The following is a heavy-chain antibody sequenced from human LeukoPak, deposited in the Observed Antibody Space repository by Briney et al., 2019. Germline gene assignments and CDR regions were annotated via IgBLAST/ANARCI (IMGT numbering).Heavy chain of an antibody. CDR2: INPSGGST. Sequence: ASVKVSCKASGYTFTSYYMHWVRQAPGQGLEWMGIINPSGGSTSYAQKFQGRVTMTRDTSTSTVYMELSSLRSEDTAVYYCAREYCSSTSCQNYYYYYYGMDVWGQGITVTVSS. V-gene: IGHV1-46*01. J-gene: IGHJ6*02. CDR3: AREYCSSTSCQNYYYYYYGMDV. CDR1: GYTFTSYY. D-gene: IGHD2-2*01.